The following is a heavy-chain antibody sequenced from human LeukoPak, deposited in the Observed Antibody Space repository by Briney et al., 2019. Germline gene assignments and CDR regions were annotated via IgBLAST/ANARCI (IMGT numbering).Heavy chain of an antibody. CDR3: GRYFFGILAGLEH. V-gene: IGHV4-59*08. CDR2: MYYSGSI. D-gene: IGHD3-3*01. CDR1: GGSISGYY. Sequence: SETLSLTCTVSGGSISGYYWSWIRQPPGMGLEWIGYMYYSGSINYNPSLKSRVTMSVDTSRSQFFLRLCSVTAADTAVYYCGRYFFGILAGLEHWGHGTLVTVSS. J-gene: IGHJ1*01.